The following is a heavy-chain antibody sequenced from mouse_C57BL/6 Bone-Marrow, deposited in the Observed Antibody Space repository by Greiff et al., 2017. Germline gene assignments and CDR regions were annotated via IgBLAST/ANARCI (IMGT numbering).Heavy chain of an antibody. CDR1: GYSITSGYY. CDR3: ARAVRLDV. Sequence: DVHLVESGPGLVKPSQSLSLTCSVTGYSITSGYYWNWIRQFPGNKLEWMGYISYDGSNNYNPSLKNRISITRDTSKNQFFLKLNSVTTEDTATYYCARAVRLDVWGTGTTVTVSS. D-gene: IGHD2-14*01. CDR2: ISYDGSN. V-gene: IGHV3-6*01. J-gene: IGHJ1*03.